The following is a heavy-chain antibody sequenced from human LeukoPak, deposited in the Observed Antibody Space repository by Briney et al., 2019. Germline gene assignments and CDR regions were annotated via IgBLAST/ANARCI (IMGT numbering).Heavy chain of an antibody. D-gene: IGHD6-19*01. V-gene: IGHV6-1*01. J-gene: IGHJ5*01. CDR2: TYYRSKGSD. CDR3: ARDLATSGWDTFDF. Sequence: SRTLSLTCALTGDSVSIKKGAGRWIRRSPTRGLEWLGSTYYRSKGSDENADSVKGRITISPDTSKNKFSLHVYCVTRTDTAVYYRARDLATSGWDTFDFWGQGTLVTVSS. CDR1: GDSVSIKKGA.